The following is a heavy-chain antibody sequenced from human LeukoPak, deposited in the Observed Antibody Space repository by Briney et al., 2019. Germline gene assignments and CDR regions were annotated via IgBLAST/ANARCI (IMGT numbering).Heavy chain of an antibody. J-gene: IGHJ4*02. Sequence: PGGSLRLSCAASGFTFSSYEMNWVRQAPGKGLEWVSSIGRSSTDTKYADSVKGRFTISRDDAKNSVYLQMNSLRAEDTAVYYCATFRGWYIAHWGQGSLVTVSS. CDR3: ATFRGWYIAH. CDR1: GFTFSSYE. D-gene: IGHD6-19*01. CDR2: IGRSSTDT. V-gene: IGHV3-48*03.